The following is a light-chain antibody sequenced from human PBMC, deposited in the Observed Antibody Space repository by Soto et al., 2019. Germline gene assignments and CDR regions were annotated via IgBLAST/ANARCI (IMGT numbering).Light chain of an antibody. CDR3: EQYDSRSPWT. CDR1: ESVTIW. Sequence: DIQLTQSPSSLSTSVGDRVTITCRARESVTIWLAWYQQKPGKAPRLLIYDASTLEGGVPSRFSASGSGTEFTRTISSLQPDDFATYYCEQYDSRSPWTFGQGTKIEIK. CDR2: DAS. J-gene: IGKJ1*01. V-gene: IGKV1-5*01.